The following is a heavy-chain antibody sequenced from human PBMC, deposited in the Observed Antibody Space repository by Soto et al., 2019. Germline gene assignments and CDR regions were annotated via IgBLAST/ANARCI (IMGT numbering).Heavy chain of an antibody. V-gene: IGHV6-1*01. CDR3: ARVRYFDWLFLPTEVLDY. CDR1: GDSVSSNSAA. J-gene: IGHJ4*02. D-gene: IGHD3-9*01. CDR2: TYYRSKWYN. Sequence: PSQTLSLTCAISGDSVSSNSAAWNWIRQSPSRGLEWLGRTYYRSKWYNDYAVSVKSRITINPDTSKNQFSLQLNSVTPEDTAVYYCARVRYFDWLFLPTEVLDYWGQGTLVTVSS.